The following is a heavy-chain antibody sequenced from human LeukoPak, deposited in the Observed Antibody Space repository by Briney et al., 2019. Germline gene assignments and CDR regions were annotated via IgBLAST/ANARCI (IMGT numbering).Heavy chain of an antibody. Sequence: GASVKVSCKASGFTFTGYYIHWVRQASGQGLEWMGYINPHSGGTNSPQKFQGRFTMTTDTSISAAYMELSSLISDDTAMYYCVREGNELLSKNFDYWGREPWSPSPQ. CDR1: GFTFTGYY. J-gene: IGHJ4*02. D-gene: IGHD2-21*02. CDR2: INPHSGGT. CDR3: VREGNELLSKNFDY. V-gene: IGHV1-2*02.